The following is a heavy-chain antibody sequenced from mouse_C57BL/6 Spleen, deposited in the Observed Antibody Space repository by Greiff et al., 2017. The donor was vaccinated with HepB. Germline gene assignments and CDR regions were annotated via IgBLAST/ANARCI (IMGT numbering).Heavy chain of an antibody. D-gene: IGHD1-1*01. CDR3: TGYAATDSSGFAY. J-gene: IGHJ3*01. CDR2: IDPETGGT. Sequence: QVQLQQSGAELVRPGASVTLSCKASGFTFTDYEMHWVKQTPVHGLEWIGAIDPETGGTAYNQKFKGKAILTADKSSSTAYMELRSLTSEDSAVCYCTGYAATDSSGFAYWGQGTLVTVAA. V-gene: IGHV1-15*01. CDR1: GFTFTDYE.